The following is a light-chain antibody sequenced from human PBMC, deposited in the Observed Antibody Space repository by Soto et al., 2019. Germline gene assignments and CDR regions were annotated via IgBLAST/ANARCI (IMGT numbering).Light chain of an antibody. J-gene: IGLJ1*01. CDR3: SSYTTRSTV. CDR1: SSDGADYKD. CDR2: EVT. Sequence: QSVLTQPASVSGSPGQSITISCTGTSSDGADYKDVSWYQQHPGKAPKLMIYEVTYRPSGVSNRFSGSKSGTTASLTISGLPAEDEAEYYCSSYTTRSTVFGTGTKLTVL. V-gene: IGLV2-14*01.